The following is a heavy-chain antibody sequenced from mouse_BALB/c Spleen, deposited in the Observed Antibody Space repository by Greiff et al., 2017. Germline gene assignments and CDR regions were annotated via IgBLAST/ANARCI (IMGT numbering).Heavy chain of an antibody. D-gene: IGHD3-2*01. V-gene: IGHV1S29*02. Sequence: EVQLQQSGPELVKPGASVKISCKASGYTFTDYNMHWVKQSHGKSLEWIGYIYPYNGGTGYNQKFKSKATLTVDNSSSTAYMELRSLTSEDSAVYYCALTARATYYAMDYWGQGTSGTVSS. CDR1: GYTFTDYN. CDR3: ALTARATYYAMDY. J-gene: IGHJ4*01. CDR2: IYPYNGGT.